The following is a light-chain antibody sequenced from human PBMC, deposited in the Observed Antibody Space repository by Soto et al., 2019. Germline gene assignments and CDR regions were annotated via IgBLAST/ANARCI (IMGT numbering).Light chain of an antibody. J-gene: IGLJ3*02. V-gene: IGLV2-14*01. CDR2: EVS. CDR1: SSDVGGYNY. Sequence: QSVLTQPASVSGSPGQSITISCTGTSSDVGGYNYVSWYQQHPGKAPKLMIYEVSNRPSGVSNRFSGSKSDNTASLTISGLQAEDEADYYCSSYTSSSTLRVFGGGTKLTVL. CDR3: SSYTSSSTLRV.